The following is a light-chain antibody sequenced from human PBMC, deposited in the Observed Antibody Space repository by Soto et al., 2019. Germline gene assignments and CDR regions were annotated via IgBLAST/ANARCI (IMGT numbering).Light chain of an antibody. J-gene: IGLJ1*01. CDR2: STS. Sequence: QAVVTQAPSLTVSPGGTVTPTCASSTGAVTSGYYPNWFQQKPRQAPRALIYSTSNKPSWTTARFSGCLLGGKAALTLSGVQPEEEAEYYCLLYYGGAYVFGTGTNVTVL. V-gene: IGLV7-43*01. CDR3: LLYYGGAYV. CDR1: TGAVTSGYY.